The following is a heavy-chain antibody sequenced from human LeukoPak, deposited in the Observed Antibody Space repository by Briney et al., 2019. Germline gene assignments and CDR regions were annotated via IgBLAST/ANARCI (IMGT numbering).Heavy chain of an antibody. Sequence: GGSLRLSCAASGFTFNSYAMNWVRQAPGMGLEWVSTISGTGFTTYYAESLKGRFTISRDNSRDTLYLQMNSLRAEDTAVYYCAKNYGSGSYYLFDYWGQGTLVTVSS. V-gene: IGHV3-23*01. D-gene: IGHD3-10*01. J-gene: IGHJ4*02. CDR1: GFTFNSYA. CDR2: ISGTGFTT. CDR3: AKNYGSGSYYLFDY.